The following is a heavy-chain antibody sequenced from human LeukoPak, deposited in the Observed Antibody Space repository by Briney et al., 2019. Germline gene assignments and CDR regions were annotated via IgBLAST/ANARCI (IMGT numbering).Heavy chain of an antibody. V-gene: IGHV4-39*01. D-gene: IGHD3-10*01. CDR2: IYYSGST. J-gene: IGHJ6*03. CDR3: ASMSRGVILGPNYYSYYMDV. CDR1: GGSMSSPSFY. Sequence: PSETLSLTCSVSGGSMSSPSFYWAWIRQPPGMGLEWIGNIYYSGSTYYNPSRQSRVTISVDTSNNQFSLKLTSVTAADKAVYCCASMSRGVILGPNYYSYYMDVWGEGATVIVSS.